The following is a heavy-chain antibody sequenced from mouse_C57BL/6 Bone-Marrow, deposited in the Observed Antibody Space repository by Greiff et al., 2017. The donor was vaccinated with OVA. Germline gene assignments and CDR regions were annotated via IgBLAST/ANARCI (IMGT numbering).Heavy chain of an antibody. Sequence: EVKLMESGGGLVKPGGSLKLSCAASGFTFSSYAMSWVRQTPEKRLEWVATISDGGSYTYYPDNVKGRFTISRDNAKNTLYLQMSHLKSEDTAMYYCARGGYSFPSWFAYWGQGTLVTVSA. CDR3: ARGGYSFPSWFAY. V-gene: IGHV5-4*03. J-gene: IGHJ3*01. D-gene: IGHD2-12*01. CDR2: ISDGGSYT. CDR1: GFTFSSYA.